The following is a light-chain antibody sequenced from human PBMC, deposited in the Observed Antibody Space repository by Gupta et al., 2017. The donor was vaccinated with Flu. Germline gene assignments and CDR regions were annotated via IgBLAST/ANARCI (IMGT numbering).Light chain of an antibody. Sequence: SLGERATINCKSSQSVLYNSNNKNYLAWYQQKPGQPPKLLIYWASTREYGVPDRFSGSGSGTDFTLTISSLQAEDVAVYYCQQYYTTPYTFGQGTKLEI. CDR1: QSVLYNSNNKNY. V-gene: IGKV4-1*01. CDR2: WAS. J-gene: IGKJ2*01. CDR3: QQYYTTPYT.